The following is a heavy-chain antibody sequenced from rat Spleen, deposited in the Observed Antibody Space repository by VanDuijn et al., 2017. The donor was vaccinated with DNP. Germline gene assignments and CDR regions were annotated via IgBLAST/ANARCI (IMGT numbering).Heavy chain of an antibody. J-gene: IGHJ2*01. CDR1: GFTFSDYA. CDR2: IIYDGSKT. D-gene: IGHD4-1*01. V-gene: IGHV5S10*01. CDR3: TTANTIY. Sequence: EVQLVESGGGLVQPGRSLKLSCVASGFTFSDYAMAWVRQSPEKDLEWVATIIYDGSKTYYRDSVKGRFTLSRNNAEKIIYLYMDRLRSEDTATYYCTTANTIYWGQGVMVTVSS.